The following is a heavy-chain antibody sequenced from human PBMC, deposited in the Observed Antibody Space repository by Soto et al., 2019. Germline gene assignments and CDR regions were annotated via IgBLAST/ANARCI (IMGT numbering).Heavy chain of an antibody. CDR2: ISSSSSYI. CDR1: GFTFSSYS. J-gene: IGHJ6*02. D-gene: IGHD3-3*01. CDR3: ARGPPEYYDFWSGFLDV. Sequence: GGSLRLSCAASGFTFSSYSMNWVRQAPGKGLEWVSSISSSSSYIYYADSVKGRFTISRDNAKNSLYLQMNSLRAEDTAVYYCARGPPEYYDFWSGFLDVRGQGTTVTVSS. V-gene: IGHV3-21*01.